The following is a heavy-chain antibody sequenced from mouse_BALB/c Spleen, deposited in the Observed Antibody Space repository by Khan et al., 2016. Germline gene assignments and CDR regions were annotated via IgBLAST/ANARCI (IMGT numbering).Heavy chain of an antibody. D-gene: IGHD1-2*01. J-gene: IGHJ3*01. CDR3: GRRAFGYYGAWFAY. CDR2: INPDSSTI. CDR1: GFDFSRYW. Sequence: EVKLLESGGGLVQPGGSLKLSCAASGFDFSRYWMSWVRQAPGKGLEWIGEINPDSSTINYTPSLKDEFIISRDNAKNTLSLQMNKVRSEDTALYYCGRRAFGYYGAWFAYWGQGTLVTVSA. V-gene: IGHV4-1*02.